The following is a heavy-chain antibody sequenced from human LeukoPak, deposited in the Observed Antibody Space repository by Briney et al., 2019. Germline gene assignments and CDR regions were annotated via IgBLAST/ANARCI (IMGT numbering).Heavy chain of an antibody. Sequence: ASVKVSCKASGYTFTSYGISWVRQAPGQGLEWMGWISAYNGNTNYAQNLQGRVTMTTDTSTSTAYMELRSLRSDDTAVYYCAREGPDYYDSSGLAAFDIWGQGTMVTVSS. V-gene: IGHV1-18*01. J-gene: IGHJ3*02. CDR2: ISAYNGNT. D-gene: IGHD3-22*01. CDR3: AREGPDYYDSSGLAAFDI. CDR1: GYTFTSYG.